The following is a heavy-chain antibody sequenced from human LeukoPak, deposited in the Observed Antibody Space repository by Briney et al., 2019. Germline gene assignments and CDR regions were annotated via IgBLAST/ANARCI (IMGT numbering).Heavy chain of an antibody. Sequence: PGRSLRVSCAASGFTFSSYAMHWVRQAPGKGLGWVAVISYDGSNKYYADSVKGRFTISRDNSKNTLYLQMNSLRAEDTAVYYCARDGLRAYSSGWYGFDYWGQGTLVTVSS. CDR3: ARDGLRAYSSGWYGFDY. V-gene: IGHV3-30*04. D-gene: IGHD6-19*01. J-gene: IGHJ4*02. CDR2: ISYDGSNK. CDR1: GFTFSSYA.